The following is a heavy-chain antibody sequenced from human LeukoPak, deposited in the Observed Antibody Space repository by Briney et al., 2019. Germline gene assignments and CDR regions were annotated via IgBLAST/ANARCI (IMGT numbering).Heavy chain of an antibody. Sequence: PGGSLRLSCAASGFTVSSNYMSWVRQAPGKGLEWVSAISGSGGSTYYADSVKGRFTISRDNSKNTLYLQMNSLRAEDTAVYYCAKDPVHIVATSWGQGTLVTVSS. V-gene: IGHV3-23*01. CDR3: AKDPVHIVATS. J-gene: IGHJ5*02. CDR2: ISGSGGST. CDR1: GFTVSSNY. D-gene: IGHD5-12*01.